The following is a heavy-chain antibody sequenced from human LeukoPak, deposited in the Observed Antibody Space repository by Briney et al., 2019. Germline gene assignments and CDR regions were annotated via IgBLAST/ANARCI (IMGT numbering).Heavy chain of an antibody. D-gene: IGHD2-21*02. V-gene: IGHV4-38-2*01. CDR3: ARHQADYNWFDP. Sequence: PSETLSLTCAVSGYSISSASYWGWIRQPPGKGLELIGNIYHSGSPYYNPSLKSRVTISVDTSKNQFSLKLSSVTAADTAVYYCARHQADYNWFDPWGQGTLVTVSS. J-gene: IGHJ5*02. CDR2: IYHSGSP. CDR1: GYSISSASY.